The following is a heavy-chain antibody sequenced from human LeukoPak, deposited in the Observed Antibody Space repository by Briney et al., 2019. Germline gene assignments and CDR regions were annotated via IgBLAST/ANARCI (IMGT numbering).Heavy chain of an antibody. CDR1: GGSISSYY. V-gene: IGHV4-59*01. D-gene: IGHD1-26*01. CDR2: IYYSGST. CDR3: ARDPYSGRYYRWAFDI. J-gene: IGHJ3*02. Sequence: SETLSLTCTVSGGSISSYYWSWIRQPPGKGLEWIGYIYYSGSTNYNPSLKSRVTISVDTSKNQFSLKLSSVTAADTAVYYCARDPYSGRYYRWAFDIWGQGTMVTVSS.